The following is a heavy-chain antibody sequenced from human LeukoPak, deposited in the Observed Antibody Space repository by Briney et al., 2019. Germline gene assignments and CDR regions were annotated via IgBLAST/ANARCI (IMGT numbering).Heavy chain of an antibody. CDR1: GGTFSNYS. J-gene: IGHJ5*02. CDR3: ARDNSVEDTAWWFDP. Sequence: ASVKVSCKASGGTFSNYSISWVRQAPGQGLEWMGEIIPIFGTANYAQKFQGRVTMTRDMSTSTDYMELSSLRSEDTAVYYCARDNSVEDTAWWFDPWGQGTLVTVSS. CDR2: IIPIFGTA. V-gene: IGHV1-69*05. D-gene: IGHD4-23*01.